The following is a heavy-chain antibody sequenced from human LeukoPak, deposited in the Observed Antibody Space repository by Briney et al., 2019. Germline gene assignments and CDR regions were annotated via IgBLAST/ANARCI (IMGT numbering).Heavy chain of an antibody. Sequence: PSETLSLTCTVSGGSISSSSYYWGWIRQPPGKGLEWIGTIYYSGSTYYNPSLKSRVSISVDTSKNQFSLKLSSVTAADTAVYYCARVLIGHYYYYGMDVWGQGTTVTVSS. CDR3: ARVLIGHYYYYGMDV. J-gene: IGHJ6*02. V-gene: IGHV4-39*07. CDR2: IYYSGST. CDR1: GGSISSSSYY.